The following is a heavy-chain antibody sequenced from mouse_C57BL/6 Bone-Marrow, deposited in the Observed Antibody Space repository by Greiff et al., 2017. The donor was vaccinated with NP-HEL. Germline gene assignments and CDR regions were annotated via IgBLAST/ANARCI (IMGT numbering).Heavy chain of an antibody. J-gene: IGHJ3*01. CDR2: IDPSDSYT. D-gene: IGHD1-1*01. Sequence: VQLQQPGAELVRPGTSVKLSCKASGYTFTSYWMHWVKQRPGQGLEWIGVIDPSDSYTNYNQKFKGKATLTVDTSSSTAYMQLSSLTSEDSAVYYCSFITWTDWGQGTLVTVSA. CDR1: GYTFTSYW. V-gene: IGHV1-59*01. CDR3: SFITWTD.